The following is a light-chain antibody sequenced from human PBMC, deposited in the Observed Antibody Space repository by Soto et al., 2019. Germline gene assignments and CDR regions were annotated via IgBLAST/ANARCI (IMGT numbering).Light chain of an antibody. V-gene: IGKV1-5*01. CDR1: QNLRNL. CDR2: DAS. Sequence: DIQLTQSPSTLSAAVGDSVTITCRASQNLRNLLAWYQQKPGKAPKPLIYDASTLKTGVPSRFSGSGSGSEFNFTVTGLQPDDFATYFCQQYNTYATFGQGTRLEI. J-gene: IGKJ5*01. CDR3: QQYNTYAT.